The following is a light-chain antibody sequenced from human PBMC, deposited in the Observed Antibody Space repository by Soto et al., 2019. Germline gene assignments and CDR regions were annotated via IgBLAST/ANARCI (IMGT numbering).Light chain of an antibody. CDR3: AAWDDSLSAPRVV. CDR2: RNN. V-gene: IGLV1-47*01. J-gene: IGLJ2*01. CDR1: SSNIGSNY. Sequence: QSVLTQPPSASGTPGQRVTISCSGSSSNIGSNYVYWYQQLPGTAPKLLIYRNNQRPSGVPDRFSGSKSGTSASLAISGLRSEDEADYYCAAWDDSLSAPRVVFGGGTMLTV.